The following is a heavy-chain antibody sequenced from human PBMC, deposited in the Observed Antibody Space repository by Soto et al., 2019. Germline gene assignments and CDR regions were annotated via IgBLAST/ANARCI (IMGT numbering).Heavy chain of an antibody. Sequence: GGSLRLSCVTSGLTFSNYWLSWVRQAPGKGLEWVANINQAGNKKYYVDSVKGRFTISRDNAKNSLYLQMNSLKAEGTAVYYCARDRGSGRYWGQGTLVTSPQ. CDR1: GLTFSNYW. J-gene: IGHJ4*02. V-gene: IGHV3-7*05. D-gene: IGHD2-8*02. CDR3: ARDRGSGRY. CDR2: INQAGNKK.